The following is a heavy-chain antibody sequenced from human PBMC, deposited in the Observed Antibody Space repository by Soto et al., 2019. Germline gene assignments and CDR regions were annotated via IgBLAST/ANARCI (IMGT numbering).Heavy chain of an antibody. D-gene: IGHD3-9*01. V-gene: IGHV3-74*01. CDR3: ASVRTGYYNFDY. CDR1: GFTFSSYW. CDR2: LNPDGSRT. J-gene: IGHJ4*02. Sequence: EVQLVESGGGLVQPGGSLRLSCAASGFTFSSYWMHWVRQAPGKGLVWVSRLNPDGSRTSYADSVKGRFTISRDNAKNSLYLQMNRRRAEDTALYYCASVRTGYYNFDYWGQGTLVTVSS.